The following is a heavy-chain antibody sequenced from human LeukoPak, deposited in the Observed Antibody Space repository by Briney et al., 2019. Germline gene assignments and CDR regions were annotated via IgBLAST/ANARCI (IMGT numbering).Heavy chain of an antibody. Sequence: ASVKVSCKASGYTFTSYAMHWVRQAPGQRLEWMGWINAGNGNTKYSQEFQGRVTITRDTSASTAYMELSSLRSEDMAVYYCARGGDCSSTSCLYFDYWGQGTLVTVSS. CDR2: INAGNGNT. CDR3: ARGGDCSSTSCLYFDY. D-gene: IGHD2-2*01. CDR1: GYTFTSYA. J-gene: IGHJ4*02. V-gene: IGHV1-3*03.